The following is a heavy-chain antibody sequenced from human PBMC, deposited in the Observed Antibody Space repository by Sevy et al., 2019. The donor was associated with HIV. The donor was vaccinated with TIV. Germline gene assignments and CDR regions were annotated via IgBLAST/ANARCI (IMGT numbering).Heavy chain of an antibody. CDR2: IIWKGVST. Sequence: GGSLRLSCVASGFIFDDYGMSWVRQTPGKGLEWVSSIIWKGVSTNYADSVKGRFSSSRDNAKNSLYLQMNSLRAEDTAFYYCAREKSCGGACYHFDYWGQGTLVTVSS. V-gene: IGHV3-20*04. J-gene: IGHJ4*02. CDR1: GFIFDDYG. D-gene: IGHD2-21*02. CDR3: AREKSCGGACYHFDY.